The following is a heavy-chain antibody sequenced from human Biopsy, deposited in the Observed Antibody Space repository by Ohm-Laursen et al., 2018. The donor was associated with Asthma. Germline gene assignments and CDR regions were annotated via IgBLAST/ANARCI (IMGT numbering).Heavy chain of an antibody. CDR3: VRAVRNEQWLAPFDY. Sequence: TLSLTCSVYGGSISSFYWSWIRQSPEKGLEWMGFVYWTGSTNYNPSLKSRITMSVDTSKNRMFLELTSVTAADTAIYYCVRAVRNEQWLAPFDYWGQGNPVTVSS. J-gene: IGHJ4*02. D-gene: IGHD6-19*01. V-gene: IGHV4-59*01. CDR2: VYWTGST. CDR1: GGSISSFY.